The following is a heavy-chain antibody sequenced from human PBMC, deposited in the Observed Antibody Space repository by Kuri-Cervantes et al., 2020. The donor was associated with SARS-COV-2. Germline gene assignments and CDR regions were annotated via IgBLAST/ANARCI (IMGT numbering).Heavy chain of an antibody. CDR2: ISYDGSNK. Sequence: GESLKISCAASGFTFSSYGMHWVRQAPGKGLEWVAVISYDGSNKYYADSVKGRFTISRDNSKNTLYLQMNSLRAEDTAVYYCARSILWFGELLSAYYYYGMDVWGQGTTVTVSS. J-gene: IGHJ6*02. CDR3: ARSILWFGELLSAYYYYGMDV. V-gene: IGHV3-30*03. D-gene: IGHD3-10*01. CDR1: GFTFSSYG.